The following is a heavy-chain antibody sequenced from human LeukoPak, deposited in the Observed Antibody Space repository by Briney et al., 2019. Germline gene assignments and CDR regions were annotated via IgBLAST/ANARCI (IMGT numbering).Heavy chain of an antibody. CDR2: IYHSGST. V-gene: IGHV4-30-2*01. CDR3: VRGVTMVRGGPWFDP. J-gene: IGHJ5*02. D-gene: IGHD3-10*01. Sequence: SETLSLTCAVSGGSISSGGYSWSWIRQPPGKGLEWIGYIYHSGSTYYNPSLKSRVTISVDRSKNQFSLKLSSVTAADTAVYYCVRGVTMVRGGPWFDPWGQGTLVTVSS. CDR1: GGSISSGGYS.